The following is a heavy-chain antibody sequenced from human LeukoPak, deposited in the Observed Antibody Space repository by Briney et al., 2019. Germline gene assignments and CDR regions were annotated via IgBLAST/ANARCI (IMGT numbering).Heavy chain of an antibody. CDR3: AKEGYADAFDI. D-gene: IGHD1-1*01. Sequence: GGSLRLSCAASGFTFRSYGMHWVRQAPGKGLEWVAVISYDESNKYYADSVKCRFTISRDNSKNTLYLQMNSLRAEDTAVYYCAKEGYADAFDIWGQGTMVTVSS. V-gene: IGHV3-30*18. J-gene: IGHJ3*02. CDR2: ISYDESNK. CDR1: GFTFRSYG.